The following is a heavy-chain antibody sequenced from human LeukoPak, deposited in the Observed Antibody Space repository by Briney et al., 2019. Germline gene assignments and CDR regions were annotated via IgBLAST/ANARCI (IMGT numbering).Heavy chain of an antibody. CDR1: GFTVSSNS. CDR2: IYSDNT. V-gene: IGHV3-53*01. CDR3: ARDDNGGYYDYYFDY. Sequence: GGSLRLSCTVSGFTVSSNSMSWVRQAPGKGLEWVSFIYSDNTHYSDSVKGRFTISRDNAKNSLYLQMNSLRAEDTAVYYCARDDNGGYYDYYFDYWGQGTLVTVSS. D-gene: IGHD3-22*01. J-gene: IGHJ4*02.